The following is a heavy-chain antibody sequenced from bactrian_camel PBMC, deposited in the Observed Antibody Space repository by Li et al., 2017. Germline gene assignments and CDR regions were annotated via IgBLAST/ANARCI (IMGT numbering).Heavy chain of an antibody. D-gene: IGHD2*01. J-gene: IGHJ4*01. CDR2: IYIASSTT. CDR3: AASPSRGGSWWEVRRYPY. Sequence: VQLVESGGGSVQAGGSLRVSCVINGYNGRRECVGWFRQAPGKEREPVATIYIASSTTDYHDSVKERFSISQDNAKKTVYLQMNGLEPEDTAMYYCAASPSRGGSWWEVRRYPYWGQGTQVTVS. V-gene: IGHV3S40*01. CDR1: GYNGRREC.